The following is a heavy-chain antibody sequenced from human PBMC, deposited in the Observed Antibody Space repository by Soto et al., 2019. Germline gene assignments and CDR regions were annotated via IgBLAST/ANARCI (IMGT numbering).Heavy chain of an antibody. V-gene: IGHV1-58*01. Sequence: SVKVSCKASGFAFSSSAVQWVRQARGQRLEWIGKIVVGSGNTNYAQKFQERVTITRDMSTSTAYMELSSLRSEDTAFYYCAAFDPGPMGFDPWGQGTLVTVSS. J-gene: IGHJ5*02. CDR1: GFAFSSSA. D-gene: IGHD3-9*01. CDR3: AAFDPGPMGFDP. CDR2: IVVGSGNT.